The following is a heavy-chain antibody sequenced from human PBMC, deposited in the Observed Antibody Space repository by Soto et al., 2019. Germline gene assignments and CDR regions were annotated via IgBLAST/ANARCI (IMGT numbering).Heavy chain of an antibody. CDR3: ARVTAAGRYFDY. D-gene: IGHD6-13*01. CDR1: GGSFSGYY. CDR2: INHSGST. Sequence: SETLSLTCAVYGGSFSGYYWSWIRQPPGKGLEWIGEINHSGSTNYNPSLKSRVTISVDTSKNQFSLKLSSVTAADTAVYYCARVTAAGRYFDYWGQGALVTVSS. J-gene: IGHJ4*02. V-gene: IGHV4-34*01.